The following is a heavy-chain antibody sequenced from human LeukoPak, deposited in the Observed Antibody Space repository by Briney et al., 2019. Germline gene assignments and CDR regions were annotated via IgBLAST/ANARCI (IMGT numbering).Heavy chain of an antibody. J-gene: IGHJ4*02. CDR3: ARGPDYYDSSGYRFHY. CDR2: LYHSGST. CDR1: ADSISTFSSYY. D-gene: IGHD3-22*01. V-gene: IGHV4-61*05. Sequence: QPSETLSLTCTVSADSISTFSSYYWSWIRQPPGKGLEWIGSLYHSGSTDYNPSLRSRVTMSVDTSQKQFSLKLSSVTAADTAVYYCARGPDYYDSSGYRFHYWGQGTLVTVSS.